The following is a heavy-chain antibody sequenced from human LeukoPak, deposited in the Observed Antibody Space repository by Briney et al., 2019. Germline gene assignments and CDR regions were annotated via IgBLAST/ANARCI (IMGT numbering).Heavy chain of an antibody. V-gene: IGHV4-34*01. J-gene: IGHJ5*02. D-gene: IGHD5-24*01. CDR3: ARHPSGRMWLQQGGWFDP. CDR2: MYHNGST. CDR1: GGSFSGYY. Sequence: SETLSLTCAVYGGSFSGYYWSWIRQPPGKGLEWIGSMYHNGSTYYNPSLKSRVTISVDTSKNQFSLKLSSVTAADTAVYYCARHPSGRMWLQQGGWFDPWGQGTLVTVSS.